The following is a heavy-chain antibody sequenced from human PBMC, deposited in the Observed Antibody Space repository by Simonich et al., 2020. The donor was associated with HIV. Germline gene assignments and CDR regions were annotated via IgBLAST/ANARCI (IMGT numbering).Heavy chain of an antibody. CDR1: GYTFTGYN. CDR3: ARQRGGDDAFDI. CDR2: LDPKSGGT. V-gene: IGHV1-2*06. J-gene: IGHJ3*02. D-gene: IGHD2-21*02. Sequence: QLQLLQSGAEVKKPGASVKISCKASGYTFTGYNMHWVRQAPGQGLEWMGRLDPKSGGTNFAQKFQGRVTMTRDTSISTFYMELSSLRSDDTAVYYCARQRGGDDAFDIWGHGTMVTVSS.